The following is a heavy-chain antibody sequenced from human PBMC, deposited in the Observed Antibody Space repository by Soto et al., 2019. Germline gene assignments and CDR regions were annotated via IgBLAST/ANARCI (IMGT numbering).Heavy chain of an antibody. Sequence: EVQLLESGGGLVQPGGSLRLSCEASGFAFSDYSITWVRQAPGKGLEYVSGITGSGGLSFYADSVRGRFTVSRDNSKNTVYRQMNSLRLEDTAVYYCAKWSGFGDLWGQGTLVTVSS. D-gene: IGHD3-10*01. CDR2: ITGSGGLS. CDR1: GFAFSDYS. CDR3: AKWSGFGDL. V-gene: IGHV3-23*01. J-gene: IGHJ4*02.